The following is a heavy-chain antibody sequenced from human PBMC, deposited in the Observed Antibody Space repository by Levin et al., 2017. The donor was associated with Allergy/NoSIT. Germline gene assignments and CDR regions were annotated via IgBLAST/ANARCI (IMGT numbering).Heavy chain of an antibody. Sequence: GGSLRLSCAASGFTFSSYWMHWVRQAPGKGLVWVSRINSDGSSTSYADSVKGRFTISRDNAKNTLYLQMNSLRAEDTAVYYCARAYYDFWSGDLSFDYWGQGTLVTVSS. CDR2: INSDGSST. D-gene: IGHD3-3*01. J-gene: IGHJ4*02. V-gene: IGHV3-74*01. CDR1: GFTFSSYW. CDR3: ARAYYDFWSGDLSFDY.